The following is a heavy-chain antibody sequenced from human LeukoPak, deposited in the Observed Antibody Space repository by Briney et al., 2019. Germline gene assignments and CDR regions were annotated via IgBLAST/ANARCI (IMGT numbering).Heavy chain of an antibody. CDR2: IYYSGST. V-gene: IGHV4-59*01. D-gene: IGHD6-19*01. J-gene: IGHJ3*02. CDR1: GGSISSYY. Sequence: PSETLSLTCTVSGGSISSYYWSWIRQPPGKGLEWIGYIYYSGSTNYNPSLKSRVTISVDTSKNPFSLKLSSVTAADTAVYYCARGSSGWYGLNAFDIWGQGTMVTVSS. CDR3: ARGSSGWYGLNAFDI.